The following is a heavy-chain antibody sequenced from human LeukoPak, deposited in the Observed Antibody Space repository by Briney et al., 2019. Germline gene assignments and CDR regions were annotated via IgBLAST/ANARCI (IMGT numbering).Heavy chain of an antibody. CDR3: TTASPYGDYLYYFDF. D-gene: IGHD4-17*01. CDR2: IKSKIDGGTT. CDR1: GFTVSSNY. Sequence: PGGSLRLSCAASGFTVSSNYMTWVRQAPGKGLEWVGRIKSKIDGGTTDYAAPVKGRFTISRDDSKNTLFLHMNSLKTEDTAVYYCTTASPYGDYLYYFDFWGLGTLVTVSS. J-gene: IGHJ4*02. V-gene: IGHV3-15*01.